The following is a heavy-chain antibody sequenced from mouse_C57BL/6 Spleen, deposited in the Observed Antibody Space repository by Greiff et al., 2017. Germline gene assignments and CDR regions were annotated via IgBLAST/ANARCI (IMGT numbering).Heavy chain of an antibody. J-gene: IGHJ1*03. D-gene: IGHD1-1*01. V-gene: IGHV1-82*01. CDR3: ARNYDGSSYGDFDV. CDR1: GYAFSSSW. CDR2: IYPGDGDT. Sequence: QVQLQQSGPELVKPGASVKISCKASGYAFSSSWMNWVKQRPGKGLEWIGRIYPGDGDTNYNGKFKGKATLTADKSSSTAYMQLSSLTSEDSAVYFCARNYDGSSYGDFDVWGTGTTVTVSS.